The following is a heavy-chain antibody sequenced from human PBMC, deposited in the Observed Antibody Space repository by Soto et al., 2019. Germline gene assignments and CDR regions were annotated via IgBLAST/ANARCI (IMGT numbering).Heavy chain of an antibody. V-gene: IGHV4-59*04. CDR2: IDYNGVT. CDR3: GKVLVGATGHTDSDS. D-gene: IGHD2-15*01. J-gene: IGHJ4*02. CDR1: GGSISSYY. Sequence: PSETLSLTCTVSGGSISSYYWNWIRQPPGRGLEWIGNIDYNGVTYSNPSLKSRVTISRDTSKNQFSLKLTSVTAADTALYYCGKVLVGATGHTDSDSWGPGTLVTVSS.